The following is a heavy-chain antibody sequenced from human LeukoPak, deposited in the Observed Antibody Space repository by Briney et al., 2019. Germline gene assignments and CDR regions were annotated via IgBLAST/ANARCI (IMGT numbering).Heavy chain of an antibody. J-gene: IGHJ4*02. CDR2: ISGRDGNT. CDR3: AKDRIVMSGFFDY. CDR1: GFTFSSYA. D-gene: IGHD6-19*01. Sequence: GGSLRLSCAASGFTFSSYAMSWVRQAPGKGLEWVSGISGRDGNTYYADSVKGRFAISRDNSKNTLYLQMISLRVEDTAIYYCAKDRIVMSGFFDYWGQGTLVTVSS. V-gene: IGHV3-23*01.